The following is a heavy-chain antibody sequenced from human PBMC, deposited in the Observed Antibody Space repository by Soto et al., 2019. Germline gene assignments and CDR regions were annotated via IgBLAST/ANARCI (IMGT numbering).Heavy chain of an antibody. CDR3: ARDERFHGSAQRIDYYYRRDV. CDR1: GGTFSSYA. Sequence: QVQLVQSGAEVKKPGSSVKVSCKASGGTFSSYAISWVRQAPGQGLEWMGGIIPIFGTANYAQTFQGRVTITADESTSTAYMELSSLRSDDTAVHYCARDERFHGSAQRIDYYYRRDVWGQGTTVTVSS. V-gene: IGHV1-69*01. J-gene: IGHJ6*02. D-gene: IGHD2-15*01. CDR2: IIPIFGTA.